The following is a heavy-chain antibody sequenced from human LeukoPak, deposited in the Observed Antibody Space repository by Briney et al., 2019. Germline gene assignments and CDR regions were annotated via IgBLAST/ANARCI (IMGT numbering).Heavy chain of an antibody. D-gene: IGHD3-3*01. V-gene: IGHV5-10-1*01. Sequence: GESLKISCKGSGYSFTSYWISWVRQMPGKGLEWMGRIDPSDFYTNYSPSFQGHVTISADKSISTAYLQWSSLKASDTAMYYCARLSYDFWSGYYWGDYYYYGMDVWGQGTTVTVSS. CDR3: ARLSYDFWSGYYWGDYYYYGMDV. CDR2: IDPSDFYT. CDR1: GYSFTSYW. J-gene: IGHJ6*02.